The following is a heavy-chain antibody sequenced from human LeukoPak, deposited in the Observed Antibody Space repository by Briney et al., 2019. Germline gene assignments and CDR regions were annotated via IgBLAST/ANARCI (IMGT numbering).Heavy chain of an antibody. V-gene: IGHV1-2*02. Sequence: GASVKVSCKASGYTFTGYYMHWVRQAPGQGLEWMGWINPNSGGTNYAQKFQGRVTMTRDTSISTAYMELSRLRSDDTAVYYCARDLPGPRYFDWFNPSPWGQGTLATVSS. D-gene: IGHD3-9*01. CDR3: ARDLPGPRYFDWFNPSP. CDR1: GYTFTGYY. CDR2: INPNSGGT. J-gene: IGHJ5*02.